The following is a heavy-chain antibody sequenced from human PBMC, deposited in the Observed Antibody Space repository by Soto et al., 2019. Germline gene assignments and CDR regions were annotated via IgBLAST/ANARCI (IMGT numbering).Heavy chain of an antibody. V-gene: IGHV4-59*08. D-gene: IGHD3-10*01. J-gene: IGHJ4*02. CDR3: ATLRGLGEVSPYFEY. CDR1: YASINNYH. Sequence: QVQLQESGPGLLKPSETLSLTCTVSYASINNYHWTWIRQPPGKGLEWIAYIYYTGHTNFNPPLKSRVTISMEKYKNQFSLKLRSVTAADTDVYYCATLRGLGEVSPYFEYWGQGLIVTVPS. CDR2: IYYTGHT.